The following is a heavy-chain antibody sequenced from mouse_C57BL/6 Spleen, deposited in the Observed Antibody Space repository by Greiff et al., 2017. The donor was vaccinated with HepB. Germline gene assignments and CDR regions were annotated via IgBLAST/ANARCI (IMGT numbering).Heavy chain of an antibody. D-gene: IGHD2-3*01. V-gene: IGHV2-5*01. CDR2: IWRGGST. Sequence: VKLQESGPGLVQPSQSLSITCTVSGFSLTSYGVHWVRQSPGKGLEWLGVIWRGGSTDYNAAFMSRLSITKDNSKSQVFFKMNSLQADDTAIYYCAKGNDGYYGFAYWGQGTLVTVSA. CDR1: GFSLTSYG. J-gene: IGHJ3*01. CDR3: AKGNDGYYGFAY.